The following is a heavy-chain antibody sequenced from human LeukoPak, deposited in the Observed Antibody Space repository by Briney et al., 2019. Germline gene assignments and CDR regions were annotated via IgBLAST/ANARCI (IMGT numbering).Heavy chain of an antibody. D-gene: IGHD4-17*01. CDR1: GFTVSSNY. V-gene: IGHV3-66*01. Sequence: GGSLRLSCAASGFTVSSNYMSWVRQAPGKGLEWVSVIYSGGSTYYADSVKGRFTISRDNAKNSLYLQMNSLRAEDTAVYYCARDPDYGDYYMDVWGKGTTVTVSS. CDR2: IYSGGST. J-gene: IGHJ6*03. CDR3: ARDPDYGDYYMDV.